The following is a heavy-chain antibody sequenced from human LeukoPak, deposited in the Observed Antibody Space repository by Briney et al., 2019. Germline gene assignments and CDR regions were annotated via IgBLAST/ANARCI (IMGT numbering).Heavy chain of an antibody. CDR3: AKDLYGSGTNGYFDY. CDR1: GFTFNGYA. D-gene: IGHD3-10*01. V-gene: IGHV3-23*01. CDR2: ITGSGSNT. Sequence: GESLRLSCAASGFTFNGYAMSWVRRAPGKGLEWVSLITGSGSNTNYADSVEGRFTISRDKSKNMLYLQMNSLRAEDTAVYYCAKDLYGSGTNGYFDYWGQGTLVIVSS. J-gene: IGHJ4*02.